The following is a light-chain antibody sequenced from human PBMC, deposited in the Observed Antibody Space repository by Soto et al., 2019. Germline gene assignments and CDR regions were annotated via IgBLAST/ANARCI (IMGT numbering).Light chain of an antibody. V-gene: IGKV1-5*01. Sequence: DLQMTQSPSTLSASVGDRVTITCRASQSISSWLAWYQQKPGKAPKLLIYDASSLESGVPSRFSGSGSGTEFTLPISSLQPDDFATYYCQQYNSYSPGFGGGTKVEIK. CDR1: QSISSW. CDR2: DAS. CDR3: QQYNSYSPG. J-gene: IGKJ4*01.